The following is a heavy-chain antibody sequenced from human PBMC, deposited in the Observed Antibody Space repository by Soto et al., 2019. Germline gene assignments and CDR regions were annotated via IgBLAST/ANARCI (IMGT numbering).Heavy chain of an antibody. J-gene: IGHJ5*02. CDR3: VRGGGGGLFDP. V-gene: IGHV3-23*01. Sequence: PGGSLRLSCAASGFTFSNYAMSWVRQAPGTGLECVSVLSGSGGSTYYADSVKGRFTISRDNAKRSLYLQMMSLTAEDTAIYYCVRGGGGGLFDPWGQGTMVTVSS. CDR2: LSGSGGST. CDR1: GFTFSNYA. D-gene: IGHD2-15*01.